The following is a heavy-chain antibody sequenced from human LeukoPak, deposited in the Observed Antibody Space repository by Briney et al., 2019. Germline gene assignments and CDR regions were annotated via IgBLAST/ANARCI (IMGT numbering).Heavy chain of an antibody. CDR3: ARWKMELQRNAFDF. CDR2: INWNGGST. V-gene: IGHV3-20*04. J-gene: IGHJ3*01. CDR1: GFTFDDYG. Sequence: PGGSLRLSCAASGFTFDDYGMSWVRQAPGKGLEWVSGINWNGGSTGYADSVKGRFTISRDNAQNAVFLQMTNLRADDTAVYYCARWKMELQRNAFDFWGQGTVVTVSS. D-gene: IGHD1-26*01.